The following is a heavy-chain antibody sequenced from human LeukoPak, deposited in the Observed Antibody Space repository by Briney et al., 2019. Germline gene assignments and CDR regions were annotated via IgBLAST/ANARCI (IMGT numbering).Heavy chain of an antibody. J-gene: IGHJ4*02. CDR3: ATHPPKLCTGGSCSDY. CDR2: TYYSGST. V-gene: IGHV4-31*03. D-gene: IGHD2-15*01. Sequence: ASETLSLTCTVSGGSISSGGYYWSWIRQHPGKGLEWIGYTYYSGSTYYNPSLKSRVTISIDTSKNQFSLKLSSVTAADTAVYYCATHPPKLCTGGSCSDYWGQGTLVTVSS. CDR1: GGSISSGGYY.